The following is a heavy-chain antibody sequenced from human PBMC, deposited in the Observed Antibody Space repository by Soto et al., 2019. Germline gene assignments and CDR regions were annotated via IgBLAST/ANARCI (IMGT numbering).Heavy chain of an antibody. J-gene: IGHJ4*02. CDR3: ARGGGSPYHHHVFDY. CDR2: IYYRGTT. CDR1: GVSTSNHY. V-gene: IGHV4-59*11. Sequence: SETLSLTCSVSGVSTSNHYWTWIRKPPGQGPEWIGCIYYRGTTNYNASFNSRVTISVDTSKNQFSLKLTSVTTADTAVYYCARGGGSPYHHHVFDYCGQGILVTVSS. D-gene: IGHD2-2*01.